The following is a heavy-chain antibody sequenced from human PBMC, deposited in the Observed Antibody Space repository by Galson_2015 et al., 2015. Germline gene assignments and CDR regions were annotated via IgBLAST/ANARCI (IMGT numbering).Heavy chain of an antibody. D-gene: IGHD5-12*01. Sequence: SLRLSCAASGFTFSNAWMSWVRQAPGKGLEWVGRIKSKTDGGTTGYAAPVKGRFTISRDDSKNTLYLQMNSLKTEDTAVYYCTWEYSGYENWFDPWGQGTLVTVSS. V-gene: IGHV3-15*01. CDR2: IKSKTDGGTT. J-gene: IGHJ5*02. CDR1: GFTFSNAW. CDR3: TWEYSGYENWFDP.